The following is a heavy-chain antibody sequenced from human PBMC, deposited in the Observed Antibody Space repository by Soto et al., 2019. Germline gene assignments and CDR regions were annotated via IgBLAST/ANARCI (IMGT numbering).Heavy chain of an antibody. V-gene: IGHV1-8*01. CDR3: ARGLKQYSSIKYYYYYMDV. CDR2: MNPNSGNT. D-gene: IGHD6-13*01. J-gene: IGHJ6*03. CDR1: GYTFTSYD. Sequence: ASVKVSCKASGYTFTSYDINWVRQATGQGLEWMGWMNPNSGNTGYAQKFQGRVTMTRNTSISTAYMELSSLRSEDTAVYYCARGLKQYSSIKYYYYYMDVWRKGTTVTVSS.